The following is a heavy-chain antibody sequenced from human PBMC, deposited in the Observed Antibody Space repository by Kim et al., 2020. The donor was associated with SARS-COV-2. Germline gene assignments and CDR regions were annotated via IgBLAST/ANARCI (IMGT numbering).Heavy chain of an antibody. CDR1: GFTFTKVW. CDR3: TTDYERIGGLCDGDTCSPASL. CDR2: IRSKADGGTA. V-gene: IGHV3-15*01. Sequence: GGSLRLSCTASGFTFTKVWLSWVRQAPGKGLEWVGRIRSKADGGTADYAAPVKGRFTISRDDSKNTLYLQMNGLRAEDTAFYHCTTDYERIGGLCDGDTCSPASLWGQGTLVTVSS. D-gene: IGHD2-21*02. J-gene: IGHJ4*02.